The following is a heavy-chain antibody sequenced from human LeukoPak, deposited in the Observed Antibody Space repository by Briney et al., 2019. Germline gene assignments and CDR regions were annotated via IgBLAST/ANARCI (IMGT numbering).Heavy chain of an antibody. V-gene: IGHV1-2*02. CDR1: GYTFTGYY. CDR2: INPNSGGT. J-gene: IGHJ6*03. D-gene: IGHD1-14*01. CDR3: ARVRGPTVYTYYLDV. Sequence: ASVKVSCKASGYTFTGYYMHWVRQAPGQGLEWMGWINPNSGGTHYAQKFQGRVTMTRDTSISTAYMELSRLRSDDTAVYSCARVRGPTVYTYYLDVWGKGTTVTVSS.